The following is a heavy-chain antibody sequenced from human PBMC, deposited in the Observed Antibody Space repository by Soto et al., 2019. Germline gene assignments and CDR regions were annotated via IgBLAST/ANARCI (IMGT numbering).Heavy chain of an antibody. Sequence: GGSLRLSCAASGFTVSSNYMSWVRQAPGKGLEWVSVIYSGGSTYYADSVKGRFTISRDNSKNTLYLQMNSLRAEDTAVYYCARVLSTTIDAFDIWGQGTMVIVSS. V-gene: IGHV3-53*01. CDR1: GFTVSSNY. CDR2: IYSGGST. D-gene: IGHD3-9*01. J-gene: IGHJ3*02. CDR3: ARVLSTTIDAFDI.